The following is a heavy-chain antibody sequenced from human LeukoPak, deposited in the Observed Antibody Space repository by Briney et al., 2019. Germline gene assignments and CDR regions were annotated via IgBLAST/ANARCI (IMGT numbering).Heavy chain of an antibody. J-gene: IGHJ4*02. D-gene: IGHD3-22*01. CDR2: INWNGGNR. Sequence: GSLRLSCTGSGFTFDDYGMAWVRQVQGKGLEWVAGINWNGGNRGYADSVRGRFTISRDNAKNSLDLQMDSLRAEDTALYYCARDQGYFYDSSGHSPLEYWGRGTLVTVSS. CDR3: ARDQGYFYDSSGHSPLEY. CDR1: GFTFDDYG. V-gene: IGHV3-20*04.